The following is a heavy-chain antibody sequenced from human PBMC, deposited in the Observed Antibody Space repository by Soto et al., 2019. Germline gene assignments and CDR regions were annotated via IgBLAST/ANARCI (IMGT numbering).Heavy chain of an antibody. CDR1: GFTFSSYG. CDR2: IWYDGSNK. V-gene: IGHV3-33*01. Sequence: QVQLVESGGGVVQPGRSLRLSCAASGFTFSSYGMHWVRQAPGKGLEWVAVIWYDGSNKYYADSVKGRFTISRDNSKNTLYLQMNSLRAEDTAVYYCARQGDCSGGSCYSDYYYYYGMDVWGQGTTVTVSS. CDR3: ARQGDCSGGSCYSDYYYYYGMDV. D-gene: IGHD2-15*01. J-gene: IGHJ6*02.